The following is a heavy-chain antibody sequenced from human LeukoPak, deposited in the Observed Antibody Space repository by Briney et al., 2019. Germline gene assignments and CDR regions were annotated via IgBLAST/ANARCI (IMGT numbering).Heavy chain of an antibody. J-gene: IGHJ4*02. CDR2: ISGSGGGT. CDR1: GFTFTTYA. V-gene: IGHV3-23*01. Sequence: PGGSLRLSCAASGFTFTTYAMSWVRQAPWKGLEWVSTISGSGGGTYYADSVKGRFTISRDNSKNTLYLQMNSLRAEDTAVYYCAKEEEYSGSYVYWGQGTLVTVSS. CDR3: AKEEEYSGSYVY. D-gene: IGHD1-26*01.